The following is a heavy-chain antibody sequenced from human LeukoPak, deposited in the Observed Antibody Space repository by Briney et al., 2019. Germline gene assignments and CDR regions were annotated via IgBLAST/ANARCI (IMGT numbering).Heavy chain of an antibody. CDR3: ARGRGWYYYDSSGSRGITYYFDY. Sequence: PSETLSLTCAVYGGSFSGYYWSWIRQPPGKGLEWIGEINHSGSTNYNPSLKSRVTISVDTSKNQFSLKLSSVTAADTAVYYCARGRGWYYYDSSGSRGITYYFDYWGQGTLVTVSS. J-gene: IGHJ4*02. CDR1: GGSFSGYY. D-gene: IGHD3-22*01. V-gene: IGHV4-34*01. CDR2: INHSGST.